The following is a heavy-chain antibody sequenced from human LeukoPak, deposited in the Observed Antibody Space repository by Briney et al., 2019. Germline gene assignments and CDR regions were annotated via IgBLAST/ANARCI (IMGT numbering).Heavy chain of an antibody. CDR3: ARLSSHSSNWYYFDY. V-gene: IGHV4-39*01. CDR1: GGSISSSSYY. J-gene: IGHJ4*02. D-gene: IGHD6-13*01. CDR2: NYYSGST. Sequence: WETLSLTCTVSGGSISSSSYYWVWIRQPQGQGLEWIGSNYYSGSTYDNPSLKSRVTIYVDTSKNQFSLRLSSVTAADTAVYSGARLSSHSSNWYYFDYWGQGTLVTVSS.